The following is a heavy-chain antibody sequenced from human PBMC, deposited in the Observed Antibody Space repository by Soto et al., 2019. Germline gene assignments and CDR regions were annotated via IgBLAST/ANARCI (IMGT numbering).Heavy chain of an antibody. Sequence: EVQLVESGGGLVQPGGSLRLSCEASGFTVSSNYMSWVRQAPGKGLEWVSVIYSGGSTYYADSVKGRFTISRDNSKNTLYLQMNSLRAEDTAVYYCAREKSPPDCSGGSCYWDYYYYYMDVWGKGTTVTVSS. J-gene: IGHJ6*03. V-gene: IGHV3-66*01. CDR3: AREKSPPDCSGGSCYWDYYYYYMDV. CDR2: IYSGGST. CDR1: GFTVSSNY. D-gene: IGHD2-15*01.